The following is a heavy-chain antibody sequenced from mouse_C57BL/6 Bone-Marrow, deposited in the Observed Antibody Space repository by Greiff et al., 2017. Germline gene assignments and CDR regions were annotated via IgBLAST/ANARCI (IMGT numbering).Heavy chain of an antibody. CDR2: ISYSGST. J-gene: IGHJ3*01. CDR1: GYSITSGYD. D-gene: IGHD1-1*01. CDR3: ARGNYGSSPWFAY. V-gene: IGHV3-1*01. Sequence: EVKLQESGPGMVKPSQSLSLTCTVTGYSITSGYDWHWLRHFPGNILEWVGYISYSGSTNYNTSLKSRISITHDTSKNHFFLNWNTVTTEDTATYYCARGNYGSSPWFAYWGRGTLVTVSA.